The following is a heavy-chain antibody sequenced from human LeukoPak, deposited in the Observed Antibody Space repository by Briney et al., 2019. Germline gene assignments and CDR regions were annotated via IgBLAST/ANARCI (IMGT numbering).Heavy chain of an antibody. Sequence: VASVKVSCKPSGYTFTSYYMHWVRQAPGKGLAWMGIINPSGGSTSYAQNFQSRVTMTRDTSKSTVYMEMSRLRFEDRAVYYCAREGAYYDSSGYYSRYFDYWGQGTLVTVSS. CDR3: AREGAYYDSSGYYSRYFDY. D-gene: IGHD3-22*01. V-gene: IGHV1-46*01. J-gene: IGHJ4*02. CDR2: INPSGGST. CDR1: GYTFTSYY.